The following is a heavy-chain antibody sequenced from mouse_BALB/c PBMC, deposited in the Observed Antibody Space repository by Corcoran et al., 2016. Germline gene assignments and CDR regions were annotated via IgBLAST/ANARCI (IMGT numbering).Heavy chain of an antibody. CDR3: AREEDYSFDY. CDR1: GYTFTSYY. Sequence: QVQLQQSGPELMKPGASVRISCKASGYTFTSYYIHWVKQRPGQGLEWIGWIYPGNVNTKYNEKFKGKATLTADKSSSTAYMHLSSLTSEDSAVYFCAREEDYSFDYWGQGTALTVSS. J-gene: IGHJ2*01. V-gene: IGHV1S56*01. CDR2: IYPGNVNT.